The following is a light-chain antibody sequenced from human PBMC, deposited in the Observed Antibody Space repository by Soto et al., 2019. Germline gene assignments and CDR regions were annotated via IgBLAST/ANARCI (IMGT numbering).Light chain of an antibody. Sequence: DIVLTQSPATLSLSPGGRATLSCRASQSVGGYLAWYQQKPGQAPRLLIYDASNRATGIPARFSGSGSGTDFNLTISSLKPEVFAVYYSPQRANWCLTSGGGTKVDI. J-gene: IGKJ4*01. CDR2: DAS. CDR1: QSVGGY. CDR3: PQRANWCLT. V-gene: IGKV3-11*01.